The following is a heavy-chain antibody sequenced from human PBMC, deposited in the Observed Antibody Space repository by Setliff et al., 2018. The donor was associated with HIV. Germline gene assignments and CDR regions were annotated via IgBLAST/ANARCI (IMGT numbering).Heavy chain of an antibody. D-gene: IGHD3-9*01. CDR2: MHPNTGAT. J-gene: IGHJ6*03. Sequence: RASVKVSCKVAGYTFSDYNIHWMRQAPGQAFEWMGWMHPNTGATSYAQKFQGRVSMTRDMSISTAYMELARLRSDDSAVYYCARIDPTAYHYHMDVWGKGTTVTVSS. CDR3: ARIDPTAYHYHMDV. CDR1: GYTFSDYN. V-gene: IGHV1-2*02.